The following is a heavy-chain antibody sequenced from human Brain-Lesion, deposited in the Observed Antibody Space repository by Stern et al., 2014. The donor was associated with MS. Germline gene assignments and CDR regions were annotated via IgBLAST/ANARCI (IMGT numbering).Heavy chain of an antibody. J-gene: IGHJ4*02. Sequence: EVQLVESEAEVKKPGESLKISCKGSGYRFTSNWIGWVRQMPGNGLEWMGIIWPGDSDTRYSPSFQGQVTISADKSISTAYLQWSSLQASDTAMYYCARRGDSSSSGFDYWGQGTLVIVSS. V-gene: IGHV5-51*01. D-gene: IGHD6-6*01. CDR3: ARRGDSSSSGFDY. CDR1: GYRFTSNW. CDR2: IWPGDSDT.